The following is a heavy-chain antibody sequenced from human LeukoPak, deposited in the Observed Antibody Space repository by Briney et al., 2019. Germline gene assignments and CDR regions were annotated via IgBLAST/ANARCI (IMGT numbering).Heavy chain of an antibody. V-gene: IGHV3-53*01. CDR1: GFTFSSIY. CDR2: IYSDGNT. J-gene: IGHJ5*02. CDR3: AGDTHSSSWYDH. Sequence: PGGSLRLSCAVSGFTFSSIYMSWVRQAPGKGLEWVSFIYSDGNTYYGDSVKGRFTLSRDSSRNTLYLQMNSLTVDDTAVYYCAGDTHSSSWYDHWGQGTLVTVSS. D-gene: IGHD6-19*01.